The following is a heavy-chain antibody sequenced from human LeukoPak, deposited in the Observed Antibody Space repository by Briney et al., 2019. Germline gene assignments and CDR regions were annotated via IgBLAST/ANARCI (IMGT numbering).Heavy chain of an antibody. J-gene: IGHJ4*02. Sequence: SETLSLTCAVYGGSFSGYYWTWIRQPPGKGLEWIGQINHGGSTTYNPSLKSRVTISVDTSKNQFSLKLTSVTTADTAAYYCARGCPGYWGQGTLVTVSS. CDR1: GGSFSGYY. CDR3: ARGCPGY. CDR2: INHGGST. V-gene: IGHV4-34*01.